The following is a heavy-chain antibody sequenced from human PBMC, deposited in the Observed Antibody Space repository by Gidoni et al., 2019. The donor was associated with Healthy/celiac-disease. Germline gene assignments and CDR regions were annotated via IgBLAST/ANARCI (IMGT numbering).Heavy chain of an antibody. D-gene: IGHD2-2*02. J-gene: IGHJ4*02. Sequence: EVQLVQSGAAVKKPGESLRISCKGSGYSFTSYWISWVRQMPGKGLEWMGRIDPSDSYTNYSPSFQGHVTISADKSISTAYLQWSSLKASDTAMYYCARAKYCSSTSCYTFDYWGQGTLVTVSS. CDR3: ARAKYCSSTSCYTFDY. V-gene: IGHV5-10-1*03. CDR2: IDPSDSYT. CDR1: GYSFTSYW.